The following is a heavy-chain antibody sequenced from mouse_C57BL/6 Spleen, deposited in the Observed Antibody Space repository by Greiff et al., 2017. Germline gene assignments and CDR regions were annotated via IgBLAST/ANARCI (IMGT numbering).Heavy chain of an antibody. Sequence: QVQLKQPGAELVRPGSSVKLSCKASGYTFTSYWMHWVKQRPIQGLEWIGNIDPSDSETHYNQKFKDKATLTVDKSSSTAYMQLSSLTSEDSAVYYCARADDYVGYFDVWGTGTTVTVSS. CDR2: IDPSDSET. CDR1: GYTFTSYW. D-gene: IGHD2-4*01. J-gene: IGHJ1*03. CDR3: ARADDYVGYFDV. V-gene: IGHV1-52*01.